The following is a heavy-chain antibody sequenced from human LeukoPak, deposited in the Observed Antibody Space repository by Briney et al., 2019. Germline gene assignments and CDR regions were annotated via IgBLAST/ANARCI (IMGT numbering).Heavy chain of an antibody. CDR2: TNHSGST. CDR1: GGSFSGYY. V-gene: IGHV4-34*01. J-gene: IGHJ2*01. CDR3: ARGQDSSGYYYYGRYFDL. Sequence: SETLSLTCAVYGGSFSGYYWSWIRQPPGKGLEWIGETNHSGSTNYNPSLKSRVTISVDTSKNQFSLKLSSVTAADTAVYYCARGQDSSGYYYYGRYFDLWGRGTLVTVSS. D-gene: IGHD3-22*01.